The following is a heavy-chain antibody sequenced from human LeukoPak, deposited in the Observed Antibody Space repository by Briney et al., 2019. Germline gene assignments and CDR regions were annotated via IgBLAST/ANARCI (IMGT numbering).Heavy chain of an antibody. CDR2: IYHSGST. CDR1: GYSISSGYY. CDR3: ARGSDDFWSGYCFDY. J-gene: IGHJ4*02. D-gene: IGHD3-3*01. V-gene: IGHV4-38-2*02. Sequence: KPSETLSLTCTVSGYSISSGYYWGWIRQPPGKGLEWIGSIYHSGSTYYNPSLKSRDTISVDTSKNQFSLKLSSVTAADTAVYYCARGSDDFWSGYCFDYWGQGTLVTVSS.